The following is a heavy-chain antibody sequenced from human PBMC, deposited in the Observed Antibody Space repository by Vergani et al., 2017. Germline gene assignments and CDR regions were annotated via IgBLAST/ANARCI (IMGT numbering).Heavy chain of an antibody. J-gene: IGHJ2*01. CDR1: GFTFSSYG. V-gene: IGHV3-33*01. D-gene: IGHD5-24*01. CDR3: ARGRDGYDPTPGYFDL. Sequence: QVQLVESGGGVVQPGRSLRLSCAASGFTFSSYGMHWVRQAPGKGLEWVAVIWYDGSNKYYADSVKGRFTISRDNSKNTLYLQLNSLRAEDTAVYYCARGRDGYDPTPGYFDLWGRGTLVTVSS. CDR2: IWYDGSNK.